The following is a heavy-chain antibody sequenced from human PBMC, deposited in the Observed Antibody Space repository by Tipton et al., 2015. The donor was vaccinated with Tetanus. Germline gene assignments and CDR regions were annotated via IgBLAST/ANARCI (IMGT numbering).Heavy chain of an antibody. V-gene: IGHV4-30-2*01. D-gene: IGHD2-15*01. Sequence: TLSLTCAVSGGSISSGGYSWSWIRQPPGKGLEWIGYIYHSGSTYYNPSLKSRVTISVDRSKNQFSLKLSSVTAADTAVYYCARGGLGEVGYWGQGTLVTVSS. CDR2: IYHSGST. CDR3: ARGGLGEVGY. CDR1: GGSISSGGYS. J-gene: IGHJ4*02.